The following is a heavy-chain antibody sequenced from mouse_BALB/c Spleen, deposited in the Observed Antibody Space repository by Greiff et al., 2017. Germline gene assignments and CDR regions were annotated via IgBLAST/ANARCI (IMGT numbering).Heavy chain of an antibody. CDR1: GFTFSDYG. D-gene: IGHD1-1*01. V-gene: IGHV5-15*02. CDR3: ARRGTTVVGDAMDY. CDR2: ISNLAYSI. J-gene: IGHJ4*01. Sequence: EVNVVESGGGLVQPGGSRKLSCAASGFTFSDYGMAWVRPAPGKGPEWVAFISNLAYSIYYADTVTGRFTISRENAKNTLYLEMSSLRSEDTAMYYCARRGTTVVGDAMDYWGQGTSVTVSS.